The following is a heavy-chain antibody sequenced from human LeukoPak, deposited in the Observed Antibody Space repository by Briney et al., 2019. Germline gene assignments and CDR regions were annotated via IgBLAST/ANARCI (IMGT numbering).Heavy chain of an antibody. J-gene: IGHJ4*02. D-gene: IGHD4-11*01. V-gene: IGHV4-38-2*02. CDR1: GYSISSGYY. CDR2: IYHSGST. Sequence: PSEALSLTCTVSGYSISSGYYWGWIRLPPGKGLEWIGSIYHSGSTYYNPSLKSRVTISVDTSKNQFSLKLSSVTAADTAVYYCASTGNDYSNYGSDYWGQGTLVTVSS. CDR3: ASTGNDYSNYGSDY.